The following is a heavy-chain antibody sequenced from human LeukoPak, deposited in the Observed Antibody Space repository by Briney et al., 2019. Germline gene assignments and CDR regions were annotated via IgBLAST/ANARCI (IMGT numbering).Heavy chain of an antibody. D-gene: IGHD3-10*01. CDR3: ARGFGSGSYPFDH. J-gene: IGHJ4*02. CDR1: GYTFTDYG. V-gene: IGHV1-18*01. CDR2: VSSYNGNT. Sequence: GVPVKVSCKTSGYTFTDYGVTWVRQSPGQGLEWMGWVSSYNGNTKYAQKVQGRVTMTTDTSTSTAYLELRSLRSDDTAVYYCARGFGSGSYPFDHWGQGTLVTVSS.